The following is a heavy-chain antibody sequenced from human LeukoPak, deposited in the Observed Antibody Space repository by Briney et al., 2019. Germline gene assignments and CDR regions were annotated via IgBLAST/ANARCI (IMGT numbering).Heavy chain of an antibody. V-gene: IGHV1-2*04. D-gene: IGHD6-13*01. CDR3: ARGGLTYSSSIGYNWFDP. Sequence: GASVKVSCKASGYTFTSYGISWVRQAPGQGLEWMGWINPNSGGTNYAQKFQGWVTMTRDTSISTAYMELSRLRSDDTAVYYCARGGLTYSSSIGYNWFDPWGQGTLVTVSS. CDR2: INPNSGGT. J-gene: IGHJ5*02. CDR1: GYTFTSYG.